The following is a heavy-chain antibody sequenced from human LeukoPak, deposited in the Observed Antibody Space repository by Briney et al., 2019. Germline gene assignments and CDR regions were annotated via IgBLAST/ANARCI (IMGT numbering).Heavy chain of an antibody. CDR3: ARADCSSTSCFQFDH. D-gene: IGHD2-2*01. CDR1: GFTFSSYW. CDR2: IKQDGSEK. J-gene: IGHJ4*02. Sequence: GGSLRLSCAASGFTFSSYWMSWVRQAPGKGLEWVANIKQDGSEKYYVDSVKGRFTISRDNAKNSLYLQMNSLRAEDTAVYYCARADCSSTSCFQFDHWGQGTLVTVSS. V-gene: IGHV3-7*03.